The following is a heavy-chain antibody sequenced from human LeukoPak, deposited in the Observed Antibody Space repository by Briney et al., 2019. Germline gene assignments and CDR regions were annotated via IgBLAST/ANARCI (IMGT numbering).Heavy chain of an antibody. CDR1: GFTFSSYA. D-gene: IGHD1-26*01. J-gene: IGHJ4*02. CDR3: AKDPGKKLIPR. Sequence: GGSLRLSCAASGFTFSSYAMSWVRQAPGKGLEWVSAISGSGGSTYYADSVKGRFTISRDNPKNTLYLRMNSLRAEDTAVYYCAKDPGKKLIPRWGQGTLVTVSS. V-gene: IGHV3-23*01. CDR2: ISGSGGST.